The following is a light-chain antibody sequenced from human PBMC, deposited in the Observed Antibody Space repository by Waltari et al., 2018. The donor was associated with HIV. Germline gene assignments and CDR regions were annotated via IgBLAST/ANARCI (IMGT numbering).Light chain of an antibody. J-gene: IGLJ1*01. CDR1: SSDVGAYNH. V-gene: IGLV2-8*01. Sequence: QSALTQPPSASGSPGQSVTISCTGTSSDVGAYNHVSWYQQYPGKAPKLMIYEVRQRPSGVPDRFSGCKSGNTASLTVSGLQPEDEADYYCSSHAGSNTYVFGTGTKVTVL. CDR3: SSHAGSNTYV. CDR2: EVR.